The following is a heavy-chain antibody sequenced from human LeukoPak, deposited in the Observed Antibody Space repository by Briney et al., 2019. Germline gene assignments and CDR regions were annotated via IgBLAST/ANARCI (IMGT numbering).Heavy chain of an antibody. Sequence: GGSLRLSCAVSRFTFSTYPMTWVRQAPGKGLEWVSGISGSGNSTYYADSVKGRFTISRDNAKNSLYLQMNSLRAEDTALYYCAKDTGGGIAAAGTPLDYWGQGTLVTVSS. V-gene: IGHV3-23*01. CDR1: RFTFSTYP. J-gene: IGHJ4*02. CDR2: ISGSGNST. CDR3: AKDTGGGIAAAGTPLDY. D-gene: IGHD6-13*01.